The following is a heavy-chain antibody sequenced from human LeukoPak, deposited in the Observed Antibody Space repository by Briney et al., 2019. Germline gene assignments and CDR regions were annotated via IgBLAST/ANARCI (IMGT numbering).Heavy chain of an antibody. CDR3: AKDFPLYSSGWYYLDY. V-gene: IGHV3-30*02. D-gene: IGHD6-19*01. CDR1: GFTFSSYG. CDR2: IRYDGSNK. Sequence: GGSLRLSCAASGFTFSSYGMHWVRQAPGKGLEWVAFIRYDGSNKYYADSVKGRFTISRDNSKNTLYLQMNSLRAEDTAVYYCAKDFPLYSSGWYYLDYWGQGTLVTVSS. J-gene: IGHJ4*02.